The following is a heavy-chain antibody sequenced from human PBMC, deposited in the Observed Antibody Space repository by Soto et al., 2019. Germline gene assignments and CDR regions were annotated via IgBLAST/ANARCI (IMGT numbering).Heavy chain of an antibody. D-gene: IGHD1-1*01. Sequence: QVQLVQSGAEVKKPGASVKVSCKASGYTFTSYAISWVRQAPGQGLEGMGWLSAYNGNTNYTQKLQGRITITTVTSTSPAYSKLRIQTSEKTAAYSCPRDHEGRITKKRGQGPVLTGCS. CDR3: PRDHEGRITKK. J-gene: IGHJ4*02. V-gene: IGHV1-18*01. CDR1: GYTFTSYA. CDR2: LSAYNGNT.